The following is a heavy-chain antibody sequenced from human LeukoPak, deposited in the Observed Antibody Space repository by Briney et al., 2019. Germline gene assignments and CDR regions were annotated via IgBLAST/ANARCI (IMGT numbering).Heavy chain of an antibody. J-gene: IGHJ4*02. D-gene: IGHD6-19*01. CDR2: IWYDGSNK. V-gene: IGHV3-33*01. CDR3: ARDQGTSGGWPAVGRMGYFDY. Sequence: GGSLRLSCAASGFIFSSSGMHWVRQTPGKGLEWVGIIWYDGSNKYYADSVKGRFAISRDNAKNTVYLQMNSLRVEDTAVYYCARDQGTSGGWPAVGRMGYFDYWGQGTLVTVSS. CDR1: GFIFSSSG.